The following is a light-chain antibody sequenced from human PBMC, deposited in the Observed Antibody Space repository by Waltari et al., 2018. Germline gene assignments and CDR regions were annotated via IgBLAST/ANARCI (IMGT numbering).Light chain of an antibody. CDR2: EAS. CDR3: QQRSNWPLT. CDR1: QTVTGY. Sequence: EIVLTQSPATLSLSPGERATHSCRPSQTVTGYLAWYQHKPGQAPRLHIYEASKRPTGIPYRFSGSGSGTDFTLTISSIEPEDFAGYYCQQRSNWPLTFGGGTMVEIK. J-gene: IGKJ4*01. V-gene: IGKV3-11*01.